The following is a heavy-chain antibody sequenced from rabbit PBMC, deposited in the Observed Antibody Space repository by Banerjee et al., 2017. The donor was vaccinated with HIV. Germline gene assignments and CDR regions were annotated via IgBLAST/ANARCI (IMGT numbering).Heavy chain of an antibody. CDR2: LFRGSGGGT. V-gene: IGHV1S40*01. CDR1: GFSFSSDYY. D-gene: IGHD4-1*01. J-gene: IGHJ4*01. Sequence: EESGGDLVKPGASLPLPCTASGFSFSSDYYMCWVRQAPGKGREWIACLFRGSGGGTDYASWATGRFTISKTSSTTVTLQMTSLTAADTATYLCARDLAGVIGWNFNLWGPGTLVTVS. CDR3: ARDLAGVIGWNFNL.